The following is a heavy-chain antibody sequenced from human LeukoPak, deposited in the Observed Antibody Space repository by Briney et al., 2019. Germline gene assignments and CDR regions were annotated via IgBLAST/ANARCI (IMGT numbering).Heavy chain of an antibody. Sequence: SVKVSCKASGGTFSSYAISWVRQAPGQGLEWMGGIIPIFGTANYAQKFQGRVTITADESTSTAYMELSSLRSEDTAVYYCAREADYSSDFDYWGQGTLVTVSS. CDR2: IIPIFGTA. CDR3: AREADYSSDFDY. CDR1: GGTFSSYA. V-gene: IGHV1-69*01. J-gene: IGHJ4*02. D-gene: IGHD6-19*01.